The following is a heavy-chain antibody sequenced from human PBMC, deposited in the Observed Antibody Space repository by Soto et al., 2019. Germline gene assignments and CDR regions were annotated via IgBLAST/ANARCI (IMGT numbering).Heavy chain of an antibody. D-gene: IGHD1-26*01. CDR2: FDPEDGET. J-gene: IGHJ3*02. CDR3: APLVGSRDAFDI. Sequence: ASVKVSCKVSGYTLTELSMHWVRQAPGKGLEWMGGFDPEDGETIYAQKFQGRVTMTEDTSTDTAYMELSSLRSEDTAVYYCAPLVGSRDAFDIWGQGTMVTVSS. V-gene: IGHV1-24*01. CDR1: GYTLTELS.